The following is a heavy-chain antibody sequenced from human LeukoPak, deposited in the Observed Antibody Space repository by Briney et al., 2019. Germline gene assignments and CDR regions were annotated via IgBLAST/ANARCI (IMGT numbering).Heavy chain of an antibody. CDR1: GGSVSSGTYY. CDR3: ARRGGSGRSFDY. Sequence: PSETLSLTCSVSGGSVSSGTYYWRWIRQPPGKGLEWIGYIYYTRSTNYNPSLKSRLTISVDTSKNQFSLKLSSVTAADTAVYYCARRGGSGRSFDYWGQGTLVTVSS. V-gene: IGHV4-61*01. D-gene: IGHD3-10*01. CDR2: IYYTRST. J-gene: IGHJ4*02.